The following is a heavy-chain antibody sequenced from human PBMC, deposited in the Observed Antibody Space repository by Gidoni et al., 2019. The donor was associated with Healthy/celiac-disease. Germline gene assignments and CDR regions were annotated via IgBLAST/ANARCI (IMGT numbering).Heavy chain of an antibody. D-gene: IGHD3-22*01. CDR1: GYSISSGYY. Sequence: QVQLQESCPGLVKPSETLSLTCTVSGYSISSGYYWGWIRQPPGKGLEWIGSIYHSGSTYYNPSLKSRVTISVDTSKNQFSLKLSSVTAADTAVYYCARTYYYDSSPFDYWGQGTLVTVSS. CDR2: IYHSGST. CDR3: ARTYYYDSSPFDY. J-gene: IGHJ4*02. V-gene: IGHV4-38-2*02.